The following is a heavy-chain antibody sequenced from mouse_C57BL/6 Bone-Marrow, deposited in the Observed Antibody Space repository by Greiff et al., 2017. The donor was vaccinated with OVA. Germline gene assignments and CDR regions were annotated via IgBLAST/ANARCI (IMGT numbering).Heavy chain of an antibody. CDR1: GYAFSSSW. J-gene: IGHJ3*01. Sequence: VQLQQSGPELVKPGASVKISCKASGYAFSSSWMNWVKQRPGKGLEWIGAIYPGDGDTNYNGKFKGKATLTADKSSSTAYMQRSSLTSEDSAVYVCARVTGTSAWLAYWGQGTLVTVSA. CDR3: ARVTGTSAWLAY. CDR2: IYPGDGDT. V-gene: IGHV1-82*01. D-gene: IGHD4-1*01.